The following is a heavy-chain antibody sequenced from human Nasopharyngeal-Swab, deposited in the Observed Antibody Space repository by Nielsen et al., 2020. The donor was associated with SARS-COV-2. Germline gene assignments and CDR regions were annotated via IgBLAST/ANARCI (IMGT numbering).Heavy chain of an antibody. CDR1: GYTFTSYY. Sequence: ASVKVSCNAPGYTFTSYYMHWVRQAPGQGLEWMGIINPSGGSTSYAQKFQGRVTMTRDTSTSTVYMELSSLRSEDTAVYYCARDREVVVVAATNNWFDPWGQGTLVTVSS. D-gene: IGHD2-15*01. J-gene: IGHJ5*02. CDR2: INPSGGST. CDR3: ARDREVVVVAATNNWFDP. V-gene: IGHV1-46*01.